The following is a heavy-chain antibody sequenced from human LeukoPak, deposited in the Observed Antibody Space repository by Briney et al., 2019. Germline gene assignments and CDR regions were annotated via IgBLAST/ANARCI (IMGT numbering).Heavy chain of an antibody. Sequence: SETLSLTCTVSGGSISSSNYYWGWIRQPPGKGLEWIASIHYSETTYYNPSLKSRVTISVDTSKNHFSLKLSSVTVADTAEYYCARDHRSGIFAFDIWGQGTMVTVSS. D-gene: IGHD3-10*01. CDR2: IHYSETT. J-gene: IGHJ3*02. V-gene: IGHV4-39*02. CDR1: GGSISSSNYY. CDR3: ARDHRSGIFAFDI.